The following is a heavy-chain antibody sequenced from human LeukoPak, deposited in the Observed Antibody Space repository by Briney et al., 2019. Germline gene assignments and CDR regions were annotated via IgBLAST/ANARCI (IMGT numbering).Heavy chain of an antibody. D-gene: IGHD1-14*01. CDR3: ARLHPPPYYYYMDV. CDR1: GFTVSKKY. Sequence: GSLRLSCAASGFTVSKKYMSWVRQAPGKGLEWIGRIYTSGSTNYNPSLKSRVTISVDTSKNQFSLKLSSVTAADTAVYYCARLHPPPYYYYMDVWGKGTTVTVSS. J-gene: IGHJ6*03. V-gene: IGHV4-59*02. CDR2: IYTSGST.